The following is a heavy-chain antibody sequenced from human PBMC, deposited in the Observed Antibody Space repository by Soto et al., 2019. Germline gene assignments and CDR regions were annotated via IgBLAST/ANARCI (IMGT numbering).Heavy chain of an antibody. CDR2: INAGNGNT. CDR3: ARGRREQNNDFWSGYYGNYYFDY. Sequence: VQLVQSGAEVKKPGASVKVSCKASGYTFTSYAMHWVRQAPGQRLEWMGWINAGNGNTKYSQKFQGRVTITRDTSASTAYMELSSLRSEDTAVYYCARGRREQNNDFWSGYYGNYYFDYWGQGTLVTVSS. V-gene: IGHV1-3*01. J-gene: IGHJ4*02. CDR1: GYTFTSYA. D-gene: IGHD3-3*01.